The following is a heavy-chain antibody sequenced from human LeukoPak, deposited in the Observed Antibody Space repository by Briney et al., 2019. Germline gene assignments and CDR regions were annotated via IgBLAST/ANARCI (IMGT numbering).Heavy chain of an antibody. Sequence: SETLSLTCTVSGGSISSSSYYWGRIRQPPGKGLEWTGSIYYSGSTYYNPSFRSRVTISVDTSKNQFSLKLSSVTAADTAVYYCARRMIFGVVNWFDPWGQGTLVTVSS. CDR1: GGSISSSSYY. CDR2: IYYSGST. CDR3: ARRMIFGVVNWFDP. D-gene: IGHD3-3*01. V-gene: IGHV4-39*01. J-gene: IGHJ5*02.